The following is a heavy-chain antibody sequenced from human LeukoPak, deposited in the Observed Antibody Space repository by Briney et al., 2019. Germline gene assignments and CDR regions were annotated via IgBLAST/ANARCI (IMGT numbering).Heavy chain of an antibody. CDR2: ISGSGGST. Sequence: GGSLRLSCAASGFTFSSYAMTWVRQAPGKGLEWVLGISGSGGSTYYADSVKGRFTISRDTSKNTLYLQMNSLRAEDTAVYYCAKGLKGCSGSSCYYFFDFWGQGALITVSS. V-gene: IGHV3-23*01. D-gene: IGHD2-15*01. CDR3: AKGLKGCSGSSCYYFFDF. CDR1: GFTFSSYA. J-gene: IGHJ4*02.